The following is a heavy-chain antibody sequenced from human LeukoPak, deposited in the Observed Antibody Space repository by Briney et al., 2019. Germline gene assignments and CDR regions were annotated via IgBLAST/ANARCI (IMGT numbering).Heavy chain of an antibody. Sequence: GGSLRLSCAASRFTFSSYAMHWVRQAPGKGLEWVAVISYDGSNKYYADSVKGRFTISRDNSKNTLYLQMNSLRAEDTAVYYCARGNYGSGNDWGQGTLVTVSS. J-gene: IGHJ4*02. CDR1: RFTFSSYA. D-gene: IGHD3-10*01. CDR2: ISYDGSNK. CDR3: ARGNYGSGND. V-gene: IGHV3-30*04.